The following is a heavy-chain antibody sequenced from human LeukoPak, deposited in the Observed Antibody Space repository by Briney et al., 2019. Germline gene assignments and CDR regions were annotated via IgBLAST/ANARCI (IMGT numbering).Heavy chain of an antibody. CDR2: IYYSGST. Sequence: ASETLSLTCTVSGGSISSSSYYWGWIRQPPGKGLGWIGSIYYSGSTYYNPSLKSRVTISVDTSKNQFSLKLSSVTAADTAVYYCARLGSDDFWSGIDYWGQGTLVTVSS. CDR1: GGSISSSSYY. V-gene: IGHV4-39*01. J-gene: IGHJ4*02. D-gene: IGHD3-3*01. CDR3: ARLGSDDFWSGIDY.